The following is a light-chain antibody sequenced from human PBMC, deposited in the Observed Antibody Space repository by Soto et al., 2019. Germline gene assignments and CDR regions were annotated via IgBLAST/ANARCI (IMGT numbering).Light chain of an antibody. Sequence: DIQMTQSPSTLSGSVGDRVTSTCRASQTISSWLAWYKQKPGKAPKLLIHKASTLKSGVPSRFSGSGSGTELTLTISSLQPDDFATYYCQQYNSYSEAFGQGTKVELK. CDR1: QTISSW. CDR2: KAS. J-gene: IGKJ1*01. V-gene: IGKV1-5*03. CDR3: QQYNSYSEA.